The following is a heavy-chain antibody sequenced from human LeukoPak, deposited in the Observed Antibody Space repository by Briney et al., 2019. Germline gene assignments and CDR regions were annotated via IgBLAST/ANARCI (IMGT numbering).Heavy chain of an antibody. Sequence: PSETLSLTCAVYGGSFSGYYWSWIRQPPGKGLEWIGEINHSGSTNYNPSLKSRVTISVDTSKNQSSLKLSSVTAADTAFYYCASQGHHGKIVGTTLSYFYMDVWGKGTTVTVSS. CDR1: GGSFSGYY. D-gene: IGHD1-26*01. J-gene: IGHJ6*03. CDR3: ASQGHHGKIVGTTLSYFYMDV. CDR2: INHSGST. V-gene: IGHV4-34*01.